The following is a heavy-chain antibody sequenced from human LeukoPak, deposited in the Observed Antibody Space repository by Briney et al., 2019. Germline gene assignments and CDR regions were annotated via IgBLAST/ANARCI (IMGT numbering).Heavy chain of an antibody. J-gene: IGHJ6*03. V-gene: IGHV1-69*06. CDR3: ARWLAYYYYMDV. Sequence: GASVKVSCKASGGTFSSCAISWVRQAPGQGLEWMGGIIPIFGTANYAQKFQGRVTITADKSTSTAYMELSSLRSEDTAVYYCARWLAYYYYMDVWGKGTTVTVSS. CDR1: GGTFSSCA. D-gene: IGHD6-19*01. CDR2: IIPIFGTA.